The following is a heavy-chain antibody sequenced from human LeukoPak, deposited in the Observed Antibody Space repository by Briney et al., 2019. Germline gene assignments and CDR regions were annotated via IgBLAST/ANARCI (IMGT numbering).Heavy chain of an antibody. V-gene: IGHV3-7*03. J-gene: IGHJ4*02. D-gene: IGHD4-17*01. CDR2: IKPDGSEE. CDR1: GFSFSNYY. CDR3: ATSTDFGDY. Sequence: GGSLRLSCAASGFSFSNYYMNWVRQAPGKGLEWVANIKPDGSEEHYVDSVKGRFTISRDNAKNSLYLQMSSLRVEDTAVYYCATSTDFGDYWGQGTLVTVSS.